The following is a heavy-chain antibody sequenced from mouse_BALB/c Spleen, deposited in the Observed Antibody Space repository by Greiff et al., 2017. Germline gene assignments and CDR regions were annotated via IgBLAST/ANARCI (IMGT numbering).Heavy chain of an antibody. V-gene: IGHV2-6-5*01. Sequence: QVQLQESGPGLVAPSQSLSITCTVSGFSLTDYGVSWIRQPPGKGLEWLGVIWGGGSTYYNSALKSRLSISKDNSKSQVFLKMNSLQTDDTAMYYCAKLTMITEGSYAMDYWGQGTSVTVSS. CDR1: GFSLTDYG. D-gene: IGHD2-4*01. CDR2: IWGGGST. J-gene: IGHJ4*01. CDR3: AKLTMITEGSYAMDY.